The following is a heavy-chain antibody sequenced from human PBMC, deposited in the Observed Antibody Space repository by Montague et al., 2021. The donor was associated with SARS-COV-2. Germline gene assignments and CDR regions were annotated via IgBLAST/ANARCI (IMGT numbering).Heavy chain of an antibody. V-gene: IGHV3-48*03. CDR3: ARDERYSGYDWFDP. D-gene: IGHD5-12*01. J-gene: IGHJ5*02. CDR1: GFTFSSYE. CDR2: ISTRGETI. Sequence: SLRLSCAASGFTFSSYEMNWVRQAPGKRLEWISYISTRGETIYYADSVKDRFTISRDNAKNSLYLQMNSLRAEDTAVYYCARDERYSGYDWFDPWGQGTLVTVSS.